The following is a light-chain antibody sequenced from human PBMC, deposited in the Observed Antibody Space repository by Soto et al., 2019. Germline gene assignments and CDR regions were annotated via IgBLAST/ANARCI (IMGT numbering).Light chain of an antibody. Sequence: QSVLTQPASVSGSPGQSITISCTGTSSDVGGYNYVSWYQQHPGKAPKLMIYDVSNRPSGVSNRFSGSKSGSTASLTIFGLQAEDEADYYCSSYTSSSTLYVFGTGTKVTVL. CDR2: DVS. CDR3: SSYTSSSTLYV. CDR1: SSDVGGYNY. J-gene: IGLJ1*01. V-gene: IGLV2-14*01.